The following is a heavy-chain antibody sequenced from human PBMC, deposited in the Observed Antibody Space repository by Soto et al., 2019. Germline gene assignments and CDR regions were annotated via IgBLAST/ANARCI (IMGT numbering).Heavy chain of an antibody. CDR2: ISSSSSYI. V-gene: IGHV3-21*01. CDR1: GFTFSSYS. D-gene: IGHD6-13*01. J-gene: IGHJ6*02. CDR3: ARRGRAAATYYYYYGMDV. Sequence: GGSLRLSCAASGFTFSSYSMNWVRQAPGKGLEWVSSISSSSSYIYYADSVKGRFTISRDNAKNSLYLQMNSLRAEDTAVYYCARRGRAAATYYYYYGMDVWGQGTTVTVSS.